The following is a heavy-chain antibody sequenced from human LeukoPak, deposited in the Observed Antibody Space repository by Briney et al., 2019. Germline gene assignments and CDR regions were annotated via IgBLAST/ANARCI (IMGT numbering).Heavy chain of an antibody. V-gene: IGHV1-8*03. Sequence: ASVKVSCKASGYTFTSYDINWVRQATGQGHERMGWMNHNSGNTGYAQKFQGRVTISRHTSISTAYMELNSLTSEDTAVYYCARVRFGSGSYPSYFDYWGQGTLVTVSS. D-gene: IGHD3-10*01. J-gene: IGHJ4*02. CDR1: GYTFTSYD. CDR2: MNHNSGNT. CDR3: ARVRFGSGSYPSYFDY.